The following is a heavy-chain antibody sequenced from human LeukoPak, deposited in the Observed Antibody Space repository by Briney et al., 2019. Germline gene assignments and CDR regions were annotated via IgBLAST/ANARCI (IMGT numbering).Heavy chain of an antibody. J-gene: IGHJ4*02. CDR3: ASMPSRTSGWYLWDFDY. CDR2: IYYSGST. CDR1: GDSINAYY. V-gene: IGHV4-59*01. Sequence: SETLSLTCTVSGDSINAYYWGWIRQPPGKGLEWIGYIYYSGSTNYNPSLKSRVTISLDTSKNQFSLKLNSVTAADTAVYYCASMPSRTSGWYLWDFDYWGQGSLVTVSS. D-gene: IGHD6-19*01.